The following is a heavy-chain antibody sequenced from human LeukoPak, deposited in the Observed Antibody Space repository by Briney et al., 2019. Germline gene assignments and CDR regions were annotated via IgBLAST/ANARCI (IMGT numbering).Heavy chain of an antibody. CDR2: IYPGDSDT. CDR1: GYSFSNYW. V-gene: IGHV5-51*01. J-gene: IGHJ4*02. CDR3: ARHFSWNYPADY. D-gene: IGHD1-7*01. Sequence: PGESLKISCKTSGYSFSNYWIGWVRQMPGKGLEWMGIIYPGDSDTRYSPSFQGQVTISADKSISTAYLQWSSLKASDTAMYYCARHFSWNYPADYWGQGTLVTVSS.